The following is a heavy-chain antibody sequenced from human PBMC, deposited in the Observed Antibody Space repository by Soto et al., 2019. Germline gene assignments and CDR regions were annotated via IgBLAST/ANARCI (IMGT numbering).Heavy chain of an antibody. CDR1: GGSVSSGSYY. CDR3: ARDSSSWGHYYYGMDV. Sequence: QVQLQESGPGLVKPSETLSLTCTVSGGSVSSGSYYWSWIRQPPGKGLEWIGYIYYSGSTNYNPSLKSRVTISVDTSKNQFSLKLSAVTAADTAVYYCARDSSSWGHYYYGMDVWGQGTTVTVSS. V-gene: IGHV4-61*01. J-gene: IGHJ6*02. D-gene: IGHD6-13*01. CDR2: IYYSGST.